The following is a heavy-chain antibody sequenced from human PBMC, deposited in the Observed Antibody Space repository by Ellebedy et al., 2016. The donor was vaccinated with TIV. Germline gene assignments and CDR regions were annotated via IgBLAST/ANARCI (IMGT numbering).Heavy chain of an antibody. J-gene: IGHJ4*02. CDR1: GGSISSYY. V-gene: IGHV4-59*08. CDR2: IYYSGST. Sequence: GSLRLSCTVSGGSISSYYWSWIRQPPGKGLEWIGYIYYSGSTNYNPSLKSRVTISVDTSKNQFSLKLSSVTAADTAVYYCARGRKAAPYYYDSSGYYRTGSYYFDYWGQGTLVTVSS. D-gene: IGHD3-22*01. CDR3: ARGRKAAPYYYDSSGYYRTGSYYFDY.